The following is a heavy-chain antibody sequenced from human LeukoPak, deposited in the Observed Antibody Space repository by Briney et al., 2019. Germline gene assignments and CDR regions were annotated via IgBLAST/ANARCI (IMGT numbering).Heavy chain of an antibody. V-gene: IGHV3-48*04. J-gene: IGHJ4*02. CDR3: ARALPRGNSGSYWSGFDY. CDR1: GFTFSSYS. CDR2: ISSSSSTI. Sequence: PGGSLRLSCAASGFTFSSYSMNWVRQAPGKGLEWVSYISSSSSTIYYADSVKGRFTISRDNAKNSLYLQMNSLRAEDTAVYYCARALPRGNSGSYWSGFDYWGQGTLVTVSS. D-gene: IGHD1-26*01.